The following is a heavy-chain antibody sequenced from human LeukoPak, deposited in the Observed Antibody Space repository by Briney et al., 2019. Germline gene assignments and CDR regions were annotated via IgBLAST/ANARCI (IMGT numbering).Heavy chain of an antibody. CDR2: INPGGSA. V-gene: IGHV4-34*01. CDR1: GGSFSGYY. Sequence: KPSETLSLTCAVYGGSFSGYYWSWIRQPPGKGLEWIGEINPGGSANYNPSLKSRVTLSIDKSKNQFSLNLSSVTAADTAVYYCARARRDSGYYKVDYWGQGTLVTVSS. J-gene: IGHJ4*02. D-gene: IGHD3-3*01. CDR3: ARARRDSGYYKVDY.